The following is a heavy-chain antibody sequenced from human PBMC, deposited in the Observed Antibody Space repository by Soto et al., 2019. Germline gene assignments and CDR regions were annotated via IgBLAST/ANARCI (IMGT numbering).Heavy chain of an antibody. D-gene: IGHD7-27*01. CDR1: GGSISNYY. V-gene: IGHV4-59*01. CDR2: IYYSGST. J-gene: IGHJ3*02. CDR3: TRSRWGYAFDI. Sequence: QVQLQESGPGLVKPSETLPLTCTVSGGSISNYYWSWIRQRPGEGLEYIGYIYYSGSTKYNPSLKGRVTISLATSKNQFSLKLTSVTAADSAMYFCTRSRWGYAFDIWGRGSMVTVSS.